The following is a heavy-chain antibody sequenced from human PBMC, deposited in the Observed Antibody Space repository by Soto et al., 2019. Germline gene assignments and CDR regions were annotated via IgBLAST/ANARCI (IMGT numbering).Heavy chain of an antibody. Sequence: GGSLRLSCAASGFTLSGYAMHWVRQAPGKGLEWVAVISYDGSNHYYSDSVKGRFTISRDNSKNTLCLQMNSLRAEDTAVYYCARDRYDSSGYFSYWGQGTLVTVSS. CDR2: ISYDGSNH. D-gene: IGHD3-22*01. CDR3: ARDRYDSSGYFSY. V-gene: IGHV3-30-3*01. J-gene: IGHJ4*02. CDR1: GFTLSGYA.